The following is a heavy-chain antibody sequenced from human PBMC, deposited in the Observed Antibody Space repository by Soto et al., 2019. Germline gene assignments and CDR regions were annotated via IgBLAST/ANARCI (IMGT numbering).Heavy chain of an antibody. Sequence: QVQLQESGPGLVKPSQTLSLSCTVSGDSISRGGYYWNWIRQHPRKGLEWIGYIYHRGSTNYDPSLKCRSTISVDTSKNQLSLGLASVTAAVTGGYYCVRDGAAVYGLVWFGSWDQGILVTVSS. D-gene: IGHD1-20*01. CDR2: IYHRGST. J-gene: IGHJ5*01. V-gene: IGHV4-31*03. CDR1: GDSISRGGYY. CDR3: VRDGAAVYGLVWFGS.